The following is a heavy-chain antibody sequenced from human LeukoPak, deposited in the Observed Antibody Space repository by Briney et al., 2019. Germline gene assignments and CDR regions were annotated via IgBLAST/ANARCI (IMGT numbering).Heavy chain of an antibody. J-gene: IGHJ4*02. V-gene: IGHV4-38-2*02. D-gene: IGHD3-22*01. CDR1: GYSISSGYY. CDR3: ARDLHYYDSSSQMVYYFDY. Sequence: SETLSLTCAVSGYSISSGYYWGWIRQPPGKGLEWIGSIYHSGSTYYNPSLKSRVTISVDTSKNQFSLKLSSVTAADVAVYYCARDLHYYDSSSQMVYYFDYWGQGTLVTVSS. CDR2: IYHSGST.